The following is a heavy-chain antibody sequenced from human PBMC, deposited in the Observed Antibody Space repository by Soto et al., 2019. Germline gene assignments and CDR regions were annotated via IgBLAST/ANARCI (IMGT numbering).Heavy chain of an antibody. Sequence: EVQLVESGGGLVQPGGSLKLSCAASGFTFSGSAMHWVRQASGKGLEWVGRIRSKANSFATAYTASVKGRFTIPRHESKSTAYLQTNSLKTEDTAVYYCTSKNYDYEGGSIGYFDYWGQGTLVTVSS. CDR1: GFTFSGSA. CDR3: TSKNYDYEGGSIGYFDY. V-gene: IGHV3-73*01. D-gene: IGHD4-17*01. J-gene: IGHJ4*02. CDR2: IRSKANSFAT.